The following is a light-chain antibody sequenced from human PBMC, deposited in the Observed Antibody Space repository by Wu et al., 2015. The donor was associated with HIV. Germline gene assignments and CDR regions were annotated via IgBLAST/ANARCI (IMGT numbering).Light chain of an antibody. CDR1: QSVSSN. CDR3: QQYGSSPPWT. Sequence: EIVMTQSPATLSVSPGESATLSCRASQSVSSNLAWYPQKLGQAPRLLMFDVSTRATGIPARFSGSGSGTEFTLTISRLEPEDFAVYYCQQYGSSPPWTFGQGTKVEIK. J-gene: IGKJ1*01. V-gene: IGKV3-15*01. CDR2: DVS.